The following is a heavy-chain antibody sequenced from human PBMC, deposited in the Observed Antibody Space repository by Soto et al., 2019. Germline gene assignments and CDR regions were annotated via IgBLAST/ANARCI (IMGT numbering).Heavy chain of an antibody. J-gene: IGHJ4*02. CDR1: GFTFSKYC. CDR2: TWCDGIKK. Sequence: QVQLVESGGGVVQPGTSLTLSCTASGFTFSKYCMHWVRQAPGKGLEWVAITWCDGIKKYYADSVKGRFTISRDNSKNTLFMQMNGLRAEDTAVYYCVRGRARPTRTHPLFDYWGQGTLVTVSS. V-gene: IGHV3-33*01. CDR3: VRGRARPTRTHPLFDY.